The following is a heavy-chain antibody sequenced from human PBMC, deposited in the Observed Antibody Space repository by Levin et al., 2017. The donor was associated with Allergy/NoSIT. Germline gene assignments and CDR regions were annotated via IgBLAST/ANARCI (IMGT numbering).Heavy chain of an antibody. D-gene: IGHD3-3*01. CDR3: ARASYYDFWSGYYPFDY. Sequence: GGSLRLSCAASGFTFSSYWMSWVRQAPGKGLEWVANIKQDGSEKYYVDSVKGRFTISRDNAKNSLYLQMNSLRAEDTAVYYCARASYYDFWSGYYPFDYWGQGTLVTVSS. V-gene: IGHV3-7*01. CDR1: GFTFSSYW. J-gene: IGHJ4*02. CDR2: IKQDGSEK.